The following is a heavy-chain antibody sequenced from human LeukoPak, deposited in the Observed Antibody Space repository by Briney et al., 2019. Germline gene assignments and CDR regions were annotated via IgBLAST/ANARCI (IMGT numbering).Heavy chain of an antibody. CDR2: IIPIFGTA. Sequence: ASVKVSCKASGGTFSSYAISWARQAPGQGLEWMGGIIPIFGTANYAQKFQGRVTITADESTSTAYMELSSLRSEDTAVYYCARGRQSSSSPLDYWGQGTLVTVSS. CDR1: GGTFSSYA. J-gene: IGHJ4*02. D-gene: IGHD6-6*01. V-gene: IGHV1-69*13. CDR3: ARGRQSSSSPLDY.